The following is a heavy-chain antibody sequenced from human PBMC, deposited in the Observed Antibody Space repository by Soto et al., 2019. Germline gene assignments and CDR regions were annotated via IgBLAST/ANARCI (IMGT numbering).Heavy chain of an antibody. D-gene: IGHD2-15*01. CDR3: ATNHDCSGGSCGSYYCCYGMDG. CDR1: GYTFTSYG. V-gene: IGHV1-18*04. J-gene: IGHJ6*01. CDR2: ISAYNGNT. Sequence: GASVKASCKASGYTFTSYGISWVRQAPGQGLAWMGWISAYNGNTNYAQKLQGRVTMTTDKSTSTAYMEVRSLRSDDTAVYYCATNHDCSGGSCGSYYCCYGMDGWGKGT.